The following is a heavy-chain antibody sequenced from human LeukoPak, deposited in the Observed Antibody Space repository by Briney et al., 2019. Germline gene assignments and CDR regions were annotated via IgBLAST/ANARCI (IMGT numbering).Heavy chain of an antibody. CDR2: IYYSGST. J-gene: IGHJ4*02. D-gene: IGHD5-18*01. Sequence: SETLSLTCTVSGGSISSYYWSWIRQPPGKGLEWIGYIYYSGSTNYNPSLKRRVTISLDTSKNQLYLKLSSFAAAYSAGYYCARAAYSYGPEQWGQGTLVTVSS. CDR3: ARAAYSYGPEQ. CDR1: GGSISSYY. V-gene: IGHV4-59*01.